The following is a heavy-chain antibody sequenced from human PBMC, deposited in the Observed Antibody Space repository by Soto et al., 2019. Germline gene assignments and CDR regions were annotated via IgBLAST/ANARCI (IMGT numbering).Heavy chain of an antibody. J-gene: IGHJ4*02. CDR1: GGSISSGDYY. V-gene: IGHV4-30-4*01. Sequence: SETLSLTCTVSGGSISSGDYYWSWIRQPPGKGLEWIGYIYYSGSTYYNPSPKSRVTISVDTSKNQFSLKLSSVTAADTAVYYCARHYDSSGYGFPCFDYWGQGTLVTVSS. D-gene: IGHD3-22*01. CDR2: IYYSGST. CDR3: ARHYDSSGYGFPCFDY.